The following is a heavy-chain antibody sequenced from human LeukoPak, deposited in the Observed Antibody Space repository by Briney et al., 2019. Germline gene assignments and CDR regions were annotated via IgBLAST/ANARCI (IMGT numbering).Heavy chain of an antibody. D-gene: IGHD6-6*01. J-gene: IGHJ1*01. Sequence: PSETLSLTCTVSGGSISSGVYYWNWLRQPPGKGLEWIGYIYHSGSTNYNPSLQSRVTISVDTSKNQFSLNLNSVTAADTAVYYCARGGAARLHFQNWGQGTLVTVSS. CDR3: ARGGAARLHFQN. V-gene: IGHV4-61*08. CDR1: GGSISSGVYY. CDR2: IYHSGST.